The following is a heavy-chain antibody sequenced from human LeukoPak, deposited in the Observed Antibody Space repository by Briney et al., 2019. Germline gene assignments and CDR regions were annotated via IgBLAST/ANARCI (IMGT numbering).Heavy chain of an antibody. CDR2: ISGSGGST. Sequence: QTGGSLRLSCAASGFTFSSYAMSWVRQAPGKGLEWVSAISGSGGSTYYADSVKGRFTISRDNSKNTLYLQMNSLRAEDTAVYYCAKAEYSCSSLYQDYWGQGTLVTVSS. CDR3: AKAEYSCSSLYQDY. D-gene: IGHD6-6*01. J-gene: IGHJ4*02. CDR1: GFTFSSYA. V-gene: IGHV3-23*01.